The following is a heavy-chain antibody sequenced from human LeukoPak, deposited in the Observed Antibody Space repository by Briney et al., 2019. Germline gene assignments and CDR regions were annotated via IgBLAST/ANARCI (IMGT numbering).Heavy chain of an antibody. V-gene: IGHV5-51*01. J-gene: IGHJ5*02. Sequence: ASVKVSCKGSGYSFTSYWIGWVRQMPGKGLEWMGIFYPGDSDTRYSPSFQGQVTISADKSISTAYLQWSSLKASDTAMYYCARQKRRSCWFDPWGQGTLVTVSS. D-gene: IGHD6-13*01. CDR1: GYSFTSYW. CDR2: FYPGDSDT. CDR3: ARQKRRSCWFDP.